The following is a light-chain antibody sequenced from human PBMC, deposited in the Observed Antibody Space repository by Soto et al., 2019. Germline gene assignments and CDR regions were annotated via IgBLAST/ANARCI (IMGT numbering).Light chain of an antibody. CDR3: KSYAGSNTYV. CDR2: EVV. Sequence: QSVLTQPPSASGSPGQSVTISCTGTKNDIGVYDFVSWYQHHPGKAPRLIIYEVVQRPSGVPDRFSGSKSGNTASLPVSGPQAADVADSVCKSYAGSNTYVFGSETKVTVL. V-gene: IGLV2-8*01. CDR1: KNDIGVYDF. J-gene: IGLJ1*01.